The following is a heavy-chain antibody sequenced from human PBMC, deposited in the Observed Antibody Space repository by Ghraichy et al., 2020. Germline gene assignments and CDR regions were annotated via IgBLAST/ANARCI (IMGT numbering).Heavy chain of an antibody. V-gene: IGHV1-18*01. J-gene: IGHJ3*02. D-gene: IGHD2-8*01. CDR2: ISAYNGNT. CDR3: ARWHCTNGVCPIGRNLGRVDTAMVSAFDI. CDR1: GYTFTSYG. Sequence: ASVKVSCKASGYTFTSYGISWVRQAPGQGLEWMGWISAYNGNTNYAQKLQGRVTMTTDTSTSTAYMELRSLRSDDTAVYYCARWHCTNGVCPIGRNLGRVDTAMVSAFDIWGQGTMVTVSS.